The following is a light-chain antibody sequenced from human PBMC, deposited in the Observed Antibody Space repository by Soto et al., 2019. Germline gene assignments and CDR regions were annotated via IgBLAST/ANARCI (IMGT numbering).Light chain of an antibody. CDR3: SSYTSSSIL. CDR2: EVS. V-gene: IGLV2-14*01. J-gene: IGLJ1*01. CDR1: SSDVGGYNY. Sequence: QSVLTQPASVSLSPGQSITISCTGTSSDVGGYNYVSWYQQHPGKAPKLMIYEVSNRPSGVSNRFSGSKSGNTASLTISGLQAEDEADYYCSSYTSSSILFGTGTKVTVL.